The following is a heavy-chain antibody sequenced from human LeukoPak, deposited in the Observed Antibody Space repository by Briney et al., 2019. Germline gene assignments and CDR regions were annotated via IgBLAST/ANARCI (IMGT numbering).Heavy chain of an antibody. D-gene: IGHD2-8*01. J-gene: IGHJ5*02. CDR1: GYTFTSYY. CDR3: ARDMLAVPSNWFDP. CDR2: INPSGGGT. V-gene: IGHV1-46*01. Sequence: ASVKVSCKASGYTFTSYYIHWVRQAPGQGLEWMGVINPSGGGTSYAQKFQGRVTMTRDTSTSTVYMDLRSLRSEDTAVYFCARDMLAVPSNWFDPWGQGALVTVSS.